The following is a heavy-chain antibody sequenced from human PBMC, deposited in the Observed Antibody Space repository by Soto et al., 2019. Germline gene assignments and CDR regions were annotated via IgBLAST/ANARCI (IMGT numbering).Heavy chain of an antibody. Sequence: SVKVSCKASGFTFTSSAVQWVRQSGGQRLEWIGWIVVGSGNTNYAQKFQERVTITRDMSTSTAYMELSSLRSEDTAVYYCAADPTYYYGSGSYIDAFDIWGQGTMVTVSS. J-gene: IGHJ3*02. CDR3: AADPTYYYGSGSYIDAFDI. V-gene: IGHV1-58*01. D-gene: IGHD3-10*01. CDR1: GFTFTSSA. CDR2: IVVGSGNT.